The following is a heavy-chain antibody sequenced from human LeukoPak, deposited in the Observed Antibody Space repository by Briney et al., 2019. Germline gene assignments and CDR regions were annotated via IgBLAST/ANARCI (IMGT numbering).Heavy chain of an antibody. V-gene: IGHV6-1*01. Sequence: PSQTLSLTCAISGDSVSSHSAAWNWIRQSPSRGLEWLGRTYYRSKWYNDYAVSVKIRITFNTHTSKNQFSLQLNSVTPEDTAVYYCARDTGRRFDYWGQGTLVTVSS. D-gene: IGHD1-14*01. CDR1: GDSVSSHSAA. CDR2: TYYRSKWYN. J-gene: IGHJ4*02. CDR3: ARDTGRRFDY.